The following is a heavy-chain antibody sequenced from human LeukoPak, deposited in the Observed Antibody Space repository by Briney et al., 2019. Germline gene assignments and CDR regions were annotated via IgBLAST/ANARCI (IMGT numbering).Heavy chain of an antibody. D-gene: IGHD3-10*01. J-gene: IGHJ4*02. V-gene: IGHV3-30-3*01. CDR3: ARNPRSGSYVY. CDR1: GFSFTYFA. CDR2: ISFDGSNE. Sequence: GGSLRLSCAASGFSFTYFAMDWVRQAPGKGLEWVAFISFDGSNEYYAASVKGRFTVSRDNSKNMLYLQMNSLRPEDTAVYYCARNPRSGSYVYWGQGTLVTVSS.